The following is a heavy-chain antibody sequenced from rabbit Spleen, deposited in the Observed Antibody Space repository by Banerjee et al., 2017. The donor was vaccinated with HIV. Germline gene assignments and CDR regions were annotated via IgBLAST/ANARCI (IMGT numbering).Heavy chain of an antibody. J-gene: IGHJ3*01. V-gene: IGHV1S45*01. Sequence: QEQVVESGGGLVKPEGSLTLTCTASGFSFSSSYWICWVRQAPGKGLEWIACIYGGYSSDTAYATWAKGRSTISKTSSTTVTLQVTSLTAADTATYFCARRHNDIGYAYALWGQGTLVTVS. CDR3: ARRHNDIGYAYAL. D-gene: IGHD6-1*01. CDR1: GFSFSSSYW. CDR2: IYGGYSSDT.